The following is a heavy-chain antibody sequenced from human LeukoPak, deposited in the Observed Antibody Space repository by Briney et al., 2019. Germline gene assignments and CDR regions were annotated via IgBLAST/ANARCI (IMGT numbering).Heavy chain of an antibody. CDR1: GVSISSYY. CDR3: ARGSSKTTVVHSYFDY. D-gene: IGHD4-23*01. V-gene: IGHV4-39*01. CDR2: IYYSGST. Sequence: SETLSLTCTVSGVSISSYYWGWIRQPPGKGLEWIGSIYYSGSTYYNPSLKSRVTISVDTSRNQFSLKLSSVTAADTAVYYCARGSSKTTVVHSYFDYWGQGTLVTVSS. J-gene: IGHJ4*02.